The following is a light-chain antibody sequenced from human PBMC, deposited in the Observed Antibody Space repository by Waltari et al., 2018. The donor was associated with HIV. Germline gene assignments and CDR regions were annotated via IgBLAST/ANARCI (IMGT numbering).Light chain of an antibody. CDR3: QQHFRLPWT. CDR2: WSS. V-gene: IGKV4-1*01. J-gene: IGKJ1*01. Sequence: DIVMTQSPDSLVVSLGERVTINCKSSQNILYSSNNNDCLAWYQQKPRQPPKLLIYWSSTRESGVPDRFSGSGSGTDFTLTISSLQAEDVAVYYCQQHFRLPWTFGQGTKVEIK. CDR1: QNILYSSNNNDC.